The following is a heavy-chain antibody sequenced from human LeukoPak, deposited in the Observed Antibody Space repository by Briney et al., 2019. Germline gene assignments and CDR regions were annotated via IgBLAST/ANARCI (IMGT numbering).Heavy chain of an antibody. CDR2: ISISSSYI. D-gene: IGHD1-1*01. CDR3: ARESRTVANEFDY. J-gene: IGHJ4*02. Sequence: GGSLRLSCAASGFTFSRYSMNWVRQAPGKGLEWVSSISISSSYIYYADSVKGRFTISRDNAKNSLYLQMNSLRVEDTAIYYCARESRTVANEFDYWGQGTLVTVSS. V-gene: IGHV3-21*01. CDR1: GFTFSRYS.